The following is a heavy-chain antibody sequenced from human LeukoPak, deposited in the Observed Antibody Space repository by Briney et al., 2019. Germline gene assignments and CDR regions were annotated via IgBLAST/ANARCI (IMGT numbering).Heavy chain of an antibody. D-gene: IGHD2-2*01. CDR1: GGSFSGYY. J-gene: IGHJ5*02. Sequence: PSETLSLTCAVYGGSFSGYYWSWIRQPPGKGLEWIGEINHSGNSNHNPSLKSRVTLSVDTSKNQFSLRLGSVTAADTALYYCARSLAPAAPQYNWFDPWGQGTLVTVSS. CDR2: INHSGNS. CDR3: ARSLAPAAPQYNWFDP. V-gene: IGHV4-34*01.